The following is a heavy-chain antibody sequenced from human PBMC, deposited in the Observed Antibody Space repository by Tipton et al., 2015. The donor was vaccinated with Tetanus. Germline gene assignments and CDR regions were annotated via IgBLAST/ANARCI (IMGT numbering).Heavy chain of an antibody. J-gene: IGHJ1*01. D-gene: IGHD2-8*02. CDR3: AGVTAQRTELYFEH. CDR1: GGSITLYY. Sequence: GLVKPSETLSLTCSVSGGSITLYYWTWIRQPPGKGLEWIGYIFYGGATNYNPSLGSRLTISVDTSKNQFSLNLNSVTAADTAVYYCAGVTAQRTELYFEHWGQGTQVTVSS. CDR2: IFYGGAT. V-gene: IGHV4-59*04.